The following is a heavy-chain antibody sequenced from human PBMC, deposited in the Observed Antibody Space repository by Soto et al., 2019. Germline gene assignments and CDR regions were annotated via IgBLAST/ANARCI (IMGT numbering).Heavy chain of an antibody. CDR3: VRSGTARLRIHSWLDA. CDR2: ITTGSTYK. J-gene: IGHJ5*01. V-gene: IGHV3-21*01. D-gene: IGHD3-16*01. CDR1: GFTFNTYA. Sequence: EVQLVESGGGLVKPGGSLRLSCAASGFTFNTYAMNWVRQAPGKGLEWVAYITTGSTYKYYADSLKGRITIARDNAKNSLFLQMNSLRAEDTAVDDCVRSGTARLRIHSWLDAWGQGTMVTVSS.